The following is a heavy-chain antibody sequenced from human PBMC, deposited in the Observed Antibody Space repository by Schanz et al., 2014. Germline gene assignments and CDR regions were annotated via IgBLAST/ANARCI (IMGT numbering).Heavy chain of an antibody. CDR2: ISDSGDTA. CDR1: GFTFSSYA. Sequence: EVQLLESGGGLVQPGGSLRLSCTASGFTFSSYAMSWVRQAPGKGLEWVSLISDSGDTAYYADSVKGRFTISRDNFKGALYLQMSSLRAEDTAVYYCAKSLESCPGGRCSRGYFDYWGQGTLXTVSP. CDR3: AKSLESCPGGRCSRGYFDY. V-gene: IGHV3-23*01. D-gene: IGHD2-8*02. J-gene: IGHJ4*02.